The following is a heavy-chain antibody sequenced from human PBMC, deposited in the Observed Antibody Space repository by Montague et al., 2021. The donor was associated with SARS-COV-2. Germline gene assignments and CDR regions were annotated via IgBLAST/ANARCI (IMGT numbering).Heavy chain of an antibody. CDR1: GGSISSYY. CDR3: AREVTDY. Sequence: SETLSLTCTVSGGSISSYYWSWIRQPPGKGLEWIGYINHSGSINYNPSLKSRVTISVDTSKNQFSLKLSSVTAADTAVYYCAREVTDYWGQGTLVTVSS. V-gene: IGHV4-59*13. D-gene: IGHD4-23*01. CDR2: INHSGSI. J-gene: IGHJ4*02.